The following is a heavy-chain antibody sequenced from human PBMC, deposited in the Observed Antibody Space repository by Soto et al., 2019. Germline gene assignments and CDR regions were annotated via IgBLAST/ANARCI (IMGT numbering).Heavy chain of an antibody. CDR3: ARGLIVLMVYAVNDAFAI. CDR1: GGTFSSYT. V-gene: IGHV1-69*02. D-gene: IGHD2-8*01. J-gene: IGHJ3*02. CDR2: IIPILGIA. Sequence: QVQLVQSGAEVKKPGSSVKVSCKASGGTFSSYTISWVRQAPGQGLEWMGRIIPILGIANYAQKVQGRVTITADKSTSTAYMELSSLRSEDTAVYYCARGLIVLMVYAVNDAFAIWGQGTMVTVSS.